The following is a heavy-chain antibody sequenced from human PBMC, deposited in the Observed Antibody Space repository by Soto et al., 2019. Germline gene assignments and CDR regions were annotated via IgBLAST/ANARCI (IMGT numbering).Heavy chain of an antibody. CDR3: AGYCSSTTCTQFHGYH. V-gene: IGHV3-7*03. Sequence: GGSVRLSCAASGFPFSSYWMSLVRQSPGKGLEWVANIKQDGSEKYYVDSVKGRFTISRDNAKNSLYLQMNSLRAEDTAVYYCAGYCSSTTCTQFHGYHWGQGTLVTVSS. J-gene: IGHJ5*02. CDR1: GFPFSSYW. CDR2: IKQDGSEK. D-gene: IGHD2-2*01.